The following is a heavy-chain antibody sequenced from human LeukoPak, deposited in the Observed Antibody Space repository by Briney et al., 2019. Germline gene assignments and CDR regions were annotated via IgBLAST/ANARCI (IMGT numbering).Heavy chain of an antibody. CDR3: TRDVRDEYTSGWYPIGY. CDR2: ISSGGRYV. D-gene: IGHD6-19*01. V-gene: IGHV3-21*01. CDR1: GFSFSTYG. J-gene: IGHJ4*02. Sequence: GGSLRLSCAASGFSFSTYGMNWVRQAPGKGLEWVSSISSGGRYVYYADSVKGRFTISRDNAKNSLYLQMNSLRGEDTAVYYCTRDVRDEYTSGWYPIGYWGQGTLVTVSS.